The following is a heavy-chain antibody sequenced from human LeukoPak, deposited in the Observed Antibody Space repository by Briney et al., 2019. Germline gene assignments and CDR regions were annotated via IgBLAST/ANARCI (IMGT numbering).Heavy chain of an antibody. CDR2: INPSGGST. V-gene: IGHV1-46*01. CDR3: ARDQFGESPDI. Sequence: ASVKVSCKASGYTFTSYYMHWVRQAPGQGLEWMGIINPSGGSTSYAQKFQGRVTMTGDASTSTVYMELSSLRSEDTAVYYCARDQFGESPDIWGQGTMVTVSS. J-gene: IGHJ3*02. CDR1: GYTFTSYY. D-gene: IGHD3-10*01.